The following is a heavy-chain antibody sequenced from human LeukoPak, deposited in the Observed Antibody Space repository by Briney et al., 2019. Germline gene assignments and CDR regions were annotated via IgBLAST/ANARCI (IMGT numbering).Heavy chain of an antibody. CDR2: ISYDGSNK. CDR3: ARGETYYYGSGSYLTGYYYCYGMDV. V-gene: IGHV3-30-3*01. J-gene: IGHJ6*02. CDR1: GFTFSSYA. D-gene: IGHD3-10*01. Sequence: GGSLRLSCAASGFTFSSYAMHWVRQAPGKGLEWVAVISYDGSNKYYADSVKGRFTISRDNSKNTLYLQMNSLRAEDTAVYYCARGETYYYGSGSYLTGYYYCYGMDVWGQGTTVTVSS.